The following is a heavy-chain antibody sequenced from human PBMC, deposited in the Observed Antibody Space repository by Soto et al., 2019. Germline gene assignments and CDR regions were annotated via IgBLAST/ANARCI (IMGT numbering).Heavy chain of an antibody. V-gene: IGHV3-23*01. CDR3: AKDRVLSTKVRGVDV. D-gene: IGHD3-10*01. CDR2: ISGSGGYT. CDR1: GFTFSSYA. J-gene: IGHJ6*04. Sequence: EVQLLESEGGLVQPGGSLRLSCAASGFTFSSYAMTWVRQAPGKGLEWVSGISGSGGYTHYADSVKGRFTISRDNSKNTLYLQMNSLRAEDTAVYYCAKDRVLSTKVRGVDVWGNGTTVTVSS.